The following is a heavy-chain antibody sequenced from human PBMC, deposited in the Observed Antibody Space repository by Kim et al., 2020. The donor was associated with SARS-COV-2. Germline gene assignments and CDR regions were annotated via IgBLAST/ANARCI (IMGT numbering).Heavy chain of an antibody. CDR3: ARALMVRGVRSWFDP. CDR1: GFTFSSYS. Sequence: GGSLRLSCAASGFTFSSYSMNWVRQAPGKGLEWVSYISSGSSTKYSEDLVKGRFTFSRDNAKNPLYLQMNSLRDEDTAVYYCARALMVRGVRSWFDPWGQGTLVTVFS. J-gene: IGHJ5*02. CDR2: ISSGSSTK. D-gene: IGHD3-10*01. V-gene: IGHV3-48*02.